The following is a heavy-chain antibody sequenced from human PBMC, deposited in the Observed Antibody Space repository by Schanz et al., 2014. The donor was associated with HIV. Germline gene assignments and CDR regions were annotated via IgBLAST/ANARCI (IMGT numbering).Heavy chain of an antibody. Sequence: EVQLLDSGGGLVQPGGSLRLSCAASGFAFNTYAMTWVRQAPGKGLEWVSTISGSGISTYYADSVKGRFTISRDNSKNTLYLQMNSLRAEDTAVYYCAKGQRGVVRGDIDYWGQGTLVTVSS. CDR3: AKGQRGVVRGDIDY. J-gene: IGHJ4*02. D-gene: IGHD3-10*01. V-gene: IGHV3-23*01. CDR2: ISGSGIST. CDR1: GFAFNTYA.